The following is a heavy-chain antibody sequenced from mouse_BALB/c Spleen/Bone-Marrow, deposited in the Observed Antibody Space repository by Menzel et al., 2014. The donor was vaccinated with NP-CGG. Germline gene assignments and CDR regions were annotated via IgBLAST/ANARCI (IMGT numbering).Heavy chain of an antibody. J-gene: IGHJ3*01. Sequence: VQLQQSGAELVKPGASVKLSCTASGFNIKDTYMHWVKQRPEQGLEWIGRIDPANGNTKHDPKFQDKATITADTSSNTAYLQLSSLTSEDTAVYYCDSYYYGSSLFAYWGQGTLVTVSA. CDR3: DSYYYGSSLFAY. CDR1: GFNIKDTY. D-gene: IGHD1-1*01. CDR2: IDPANGNT. V-gene: IGHV14-3*02.